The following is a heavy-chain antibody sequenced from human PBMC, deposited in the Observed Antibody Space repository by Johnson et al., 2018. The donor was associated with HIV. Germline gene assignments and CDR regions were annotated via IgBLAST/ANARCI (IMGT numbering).Heavy chain of an antibody. CDR2: IRYDGSNK. Sequence: QVLLVESGGGMVQPGGSLRLSCAASGFTFSSYGMHWVRQAPGKGLEWVAFIRYDGSNKYYADSVKGRFTISRDNSKNTLYLQMNSLRAEDTAVYYCATGVVVTAMNDAFDIWGQGTMVTVSS. J-gene: IGHJ3*02. D-gene: IGHD2-21*02. CDR1: GFTFSSYG. V-gene: IGHV3-30*02. CDR3: ATGVVVTAMNDAFDI.